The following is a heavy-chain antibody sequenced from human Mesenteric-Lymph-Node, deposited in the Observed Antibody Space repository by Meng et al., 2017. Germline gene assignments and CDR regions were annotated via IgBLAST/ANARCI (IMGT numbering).Heavy chain of an antibody. CDR3: ARARLGYLRFYYYYGMDV. Sequence: GESLKISCAASGFTFSSYSMNWVRQAPGKGLEWVSSISSSSSYIYYADSVKGRFTISRDNAKNSLYLQMNSLRAEDTAVYYCARARLGYLRFYYYYGMDVWGQGTTVTVSS. CDR2: ISSSSSYI. D-gene: IGHD2-15*01. CDR1: GFTFSSYS. J-gene: IGHJ6*02. V-gene: IGHV3-21*01.